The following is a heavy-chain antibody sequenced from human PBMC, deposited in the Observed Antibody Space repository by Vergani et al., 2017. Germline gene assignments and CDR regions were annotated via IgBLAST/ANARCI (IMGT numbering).Heavy chain of an antibody. V-gene: IGHV3-49*04. J-gene: IGHJ4*02. CDR1: GVSFGDYA. CDR2: IRNKAYGGTT. CDR3: SRGRGYSFGYSDY. D-gene: IGHD5-18*01. Sequence: EVQLVESGGGLVPPGRSLRLSCAASGVSFGDYAMTWVRQAPGKGLEWVAFIRNKAYGGTTEYAASVKGRFTISRDDSKRLAYLQLSGLKTEDTAVYFFSRGRGYSFGYSDYWGQGTLVTVSS.